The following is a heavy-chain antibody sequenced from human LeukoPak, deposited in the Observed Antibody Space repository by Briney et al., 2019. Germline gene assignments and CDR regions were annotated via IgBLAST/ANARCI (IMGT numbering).Heavy chain of an antibody. V-gene: IGHV3-21*01. Sequence: GGSLRLSCAASGFTFSSYSMNWVRQAPGKGLEWVSSISSSSSYIYYADSVKGRFTISRDNAKNSLYLQMNSLRAEDTAVYYCATSKPADFWSGCPSYGMDVWGQGTTVTVSS. CDR1: GFTFSSYS. CDR3: ATSKPADFWSGCPSYGMDV. J-gene: IGHJ6*02. D-gene: IGHD3-3*01. CDR2: ISSSSSYI.